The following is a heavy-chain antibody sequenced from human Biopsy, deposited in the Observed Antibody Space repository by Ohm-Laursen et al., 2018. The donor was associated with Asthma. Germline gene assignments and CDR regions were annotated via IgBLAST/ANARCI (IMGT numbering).Heavy chain of an antibody. CDR2: ISFDGSNK. CDR1: GFTFSNYG. CDR3: AKDVFPGWELRRGPDY. D-gene: IGHD1-26*01. V-gene: IGHV3-30*18. J-gene: IGHJ4*02. Sequence: SLRLSCSASGFTFSNYGMHWIRQAPGKGLDWVAVISFDGSNKNYTDSVKGRFTISRDNSRNTLHLQMNSLRAEDTAVYYCAKDVFPGWELRRGPDYWGQGTLVTVSS.